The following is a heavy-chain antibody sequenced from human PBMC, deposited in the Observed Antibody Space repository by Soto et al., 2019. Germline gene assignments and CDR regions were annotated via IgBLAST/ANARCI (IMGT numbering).Heavy chain of an antibody. CDR2: IYPGDSDT. D-gene: IGHD6-13*01. CDR3: ARALSSTWHPLHSDY. CDR1: GYTFTSYW. J-gene: IGHJ4*02. V-gene: IGHV5-51*01. Sequence: PWESLKIYCKASGYTFTSYWIAWVRQMPGKGLEWMGIIYPGDSDTRYSPSFQGQVTISADDSISTAHLQWSSLKASDTAIYYCARALSSTWHPLHSDYWGQGTLVTVSS.